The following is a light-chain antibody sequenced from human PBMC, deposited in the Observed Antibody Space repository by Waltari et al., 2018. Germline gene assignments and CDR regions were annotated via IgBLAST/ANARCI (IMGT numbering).Light chain of an antibody. Sequence: DIQMTQSPSTVSASLGDSVTITCRASQNLNTFLSWYQQKPGAVPKLLIYDASTLERGVPSRFSGSGSGTHFTLTISGLQPDDFATYYCQQYYDYPINFGQGTRL. J-gene: IGKJ5*01. CDR3: QQYYDYPIN. CDR1: QNLNTF. V-gene: IGKV1-5*01. CDR2: DAS.